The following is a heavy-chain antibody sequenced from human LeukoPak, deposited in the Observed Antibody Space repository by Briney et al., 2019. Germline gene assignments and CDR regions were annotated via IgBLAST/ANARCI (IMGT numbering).Heavy chain of an antibody. CDR3: ARASSGYSNY. J-gene: IGHJ4*02. Sequence: GGSLRLSCEASEFTFSSYGMHWVRQAPGKGLEWVSRINSDGSSTSYADSVKGRFTISRDNAKNTLYLQMNSLRAEDTAVYYCARASSGYSNYWGQGTLVTVSS. D-gene: IGHD3-22*01. CDR1: EFTFSSYG. CDR2: INSDGSST. V-gene: IGHV3-74*01.